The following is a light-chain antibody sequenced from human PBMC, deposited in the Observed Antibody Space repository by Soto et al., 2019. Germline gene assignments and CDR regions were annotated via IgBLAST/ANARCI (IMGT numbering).Light chain of an antibody. CDR3: QQYGSYRLT. CDR2: GAF. Sequence: MTQSPATLSASPGERCTLSCGASQSIKRNLDWYQKKHGKAPSLLIYGAFTRATGIPARLSGTGYGTELTLTISSMQSEDFEVYYCQQYGSYRLTFGGGTKVDIK. V-gene: IGKV3-15*01. J-gene: IGKJ4*01. CDR1: QSIKRN.